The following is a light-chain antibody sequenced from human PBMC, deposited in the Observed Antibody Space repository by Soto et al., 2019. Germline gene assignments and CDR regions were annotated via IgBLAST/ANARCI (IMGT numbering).Light chain of an antibody. V-gene: IGKV1-5*01. CDR2: DAS. Sequence: DIQMTQSPSALSASVGDRATITCRASQSISSWLAWYQQKPGKAPKLLIYDASTLQSGVPSRYSGSGSGTEFTLTISSLQPGDYATYYCQHYNSYPWTFGQGTKVDIK. CDR3: QHYNSYPWT. CDR1: QSISSW. J-gene: IGKJ1*01.